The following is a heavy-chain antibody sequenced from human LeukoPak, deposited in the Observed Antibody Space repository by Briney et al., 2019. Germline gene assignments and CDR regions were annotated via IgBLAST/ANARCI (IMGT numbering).Heavy chain of an antibody. D-gene: IGHD3-3*01. CDR3: ASTLRFLPYRRFDY. V-gene: IGHV4-39*01. CDR1: GGSIISSNYY. J-gene: IGHJ4*02. CDR2: IYQSGSGSS. Sequence: SETLSLTCSVSGGSIISSNYYWGWIRQPPEKGLEWIGSIYQSGSGSSYYHPSLKTPFTISGPTSKHQFFLRLSSVTAADTAVYYCASTLRFLPYRRFDYWGQGTLVTVPS.